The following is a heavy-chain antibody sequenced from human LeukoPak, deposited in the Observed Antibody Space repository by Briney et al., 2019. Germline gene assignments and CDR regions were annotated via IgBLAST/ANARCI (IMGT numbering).Heavy chain of an antibody. Sequence: GGSLRLSCAASGFKFSSFSMGWVRQAPGKGLEWLSYITSTSNATYYADTLEGRFTIYRDNAKNSLYLQINSLRVDDTAVYYCARAIASYGDSAYWGQGTLVSVSS. CDR3: ARAIASYGDSAY. J-gene: IGHJ4*02. D-gene: IGHD5-18*01. CDR1: GFKFSSFS. V-gene: IGHV3-48*04. CDR2: ITSTSNAT.